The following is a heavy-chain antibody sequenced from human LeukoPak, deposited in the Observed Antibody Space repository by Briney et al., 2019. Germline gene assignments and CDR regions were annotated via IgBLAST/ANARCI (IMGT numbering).Heavy chain of an antibody. Sequence: GGSLRLSCAASGFTFSSYAMSWVRQAPGKGLEWVSAISGSGSSTYYADSVKGRFTISRDNSKNTLSLQMNSLRAVDTAVYYCAKGGSFYDSSGYADYWGQGTLVTVSS. CDR3: AKGGSFYDSSGYADY. D-gene: IGHD3-22*01. J-gene: IGHJ4*02. V-gene: IGHV3-23*01. CDR1: GFTFSSYA. CDR2: ISGSGSST.